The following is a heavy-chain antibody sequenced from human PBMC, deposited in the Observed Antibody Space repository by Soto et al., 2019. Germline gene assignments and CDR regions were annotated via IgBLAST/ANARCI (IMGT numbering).Heavy chain of an antibody. J-gene: IGHJ4*02. V-gene: IGHV4-31*03. CDR2: IYYSGST. CDR3: AREGGIVGATAADY. CDR1: GGSISSGGYY. D-gene: IGHD1-26*01. Sequence: QVQLQESGPGLVKPSQTLSLTCTVSGGSISSGGYYWSWIRQHPGKGLEWIGYIYYSGSTYYNPSLKRRGTISGDTSKNQCSLKLSSVTAADTAVYYCAREGGIVGATAADYWGQGTLVTVSS.